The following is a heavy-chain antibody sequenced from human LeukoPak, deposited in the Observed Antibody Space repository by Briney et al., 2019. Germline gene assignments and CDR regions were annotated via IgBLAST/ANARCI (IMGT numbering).Heavy chain of an antibody. J-gene: IGHJ4*02. CDR2: IIPIFGTA. CDR1: GGTFSSYA. Sequence: ASVKVSCKASGGTFSSYAISWVRQAPGQGLEWMGGIIPIFGTANYAQKFQGRVTITADESTSTAYMELSGLRSEDTAVYYCARAYGSGSYYNPLRYWGQGTLVTVSS. D-gene: IGHD3-10*01. CDR3: ARAYGSGSYYNPLRY. V-gene: IGHV1-69*01.